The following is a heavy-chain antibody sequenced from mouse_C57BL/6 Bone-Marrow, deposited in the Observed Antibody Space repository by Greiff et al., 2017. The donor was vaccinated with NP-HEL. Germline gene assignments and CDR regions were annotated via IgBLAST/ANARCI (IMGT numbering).Heavy chain of an antibody. J-gene: IGHJ3*01. D-gene: IGHD1-1*01. V-gene: IGHV5-15*01. CDR3: ARLYGSSPFAY. CDR2: ISNLAYSI. Sequence: EVQVVESGGGLVQPGGSLKLSCAASGFTFSDYGMAWVRQAPRKGPEWVAFISNLAYSIYYADTVTGRFTISRENAKNTLYLEMSSLRSEDTAMYYCARLYGSSPFAYWGQGTLVTVSA. CDR1: GFTFSDYG.